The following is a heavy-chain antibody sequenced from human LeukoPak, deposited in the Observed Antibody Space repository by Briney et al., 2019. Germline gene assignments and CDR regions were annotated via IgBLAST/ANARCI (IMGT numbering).Heavy chain of an antibody. CDR2: INHSGST. Sequence: SETLSLTCAVYGGSFSGYYWSWIRQPPGKGLEWIGEINHSGSTNYNPSLKSQVTISVDTSKNQFSLKLSSVTAADTAVYYCARGSIVLMALHPWGQGTLVTVSS. V-gene: IGHV4-34*01. CDR3: ARGSIVLMALHP. J-gene: IGHJ5*02. D-gene: IGHD2-8*01. CDR1: GGSFSGYY.